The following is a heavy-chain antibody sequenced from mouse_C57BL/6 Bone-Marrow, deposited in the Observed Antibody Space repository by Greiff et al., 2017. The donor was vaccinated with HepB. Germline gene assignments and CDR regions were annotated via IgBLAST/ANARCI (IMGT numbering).Heavy chain of an antibody. Sequence: QVQLKESGPGLVAPSQSLSITCTVSGFSLTSYGVHWVRQPPGKGLEWLVVIWSDGSTTYNSALKSRLSISKDNSKSQVFLKMNSLQTDDTAMYYCARHAPHYYGSLYAMDYWGQGTSVTVSS. V-gene: IGHV2-6-1*01. CDR3: ARHAPHYYGSLYAMDY. J-gene: IGHJ4*01. D-gene: IGHD1-1*01. CDR2: IWSDGST. CDR1: GFSLTSYG.